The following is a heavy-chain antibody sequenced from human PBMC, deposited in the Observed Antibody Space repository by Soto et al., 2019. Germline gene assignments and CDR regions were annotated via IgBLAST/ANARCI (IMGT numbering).Heavy chain of an antibody. CDR3: ARAVVPHTCCAFDI. CDR2: IDYSGRT. D-gene: IGHD2-21*01. CDR1: GYLISSGYY. Sequence: KTSETLSLTCSVSGYLISSGYYWGWIRQTPGKGLEWLGSIDYSGRTYYNPSLKSRVSTSVDLSKNQFSLNLRSVTAADTAVYYCARAVVPHTCCAFDIWGQGTMVTVSS. J-gene: IGHJ3*02. V-gene: IGHV4-38-2*02.